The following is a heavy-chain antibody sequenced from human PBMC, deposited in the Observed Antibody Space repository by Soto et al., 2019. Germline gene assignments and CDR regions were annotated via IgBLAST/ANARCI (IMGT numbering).Heavy chain of an antibody. CDR2: ISSNGGST. CDR3: VKDRGQQLVDSEDSAPMYYFDY. V-gene: IGHV3-64D*08. Sequence: GGSLRLSCSASGFTFSSYAMHWVRQAPGKGLEYVSAISSNGGSTYYADSVKGRFTISRDNSKNTLYLQMSSLRAEDTAVYYCVKDRGQQLVDSEDSAPMYYFDYWGQGTLVTVSS. J-gene: IGHJ4*02. CDR1: GFTFSSYA. D-gene: IGHD6-13*01.